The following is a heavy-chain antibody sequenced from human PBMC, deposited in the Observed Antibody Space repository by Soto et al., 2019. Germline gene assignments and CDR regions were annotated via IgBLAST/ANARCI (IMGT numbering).Heavy chain of an antibody. CDR1: GGSISSYY. CDR3: ARNNCSGGSCYRRAPFDY. D-gene: IGHD2-15*01. Sequence: SETLSLTCTVSGGSISSYYWSWIRQPPGKGLEWIGYIYYSGSTNYNPSLKSRVTISVDTSKNQFSLKLSSVTAADTAVYYCARNNCSGGSCYRRAPFDYWGQGTLVTVSS. J-gene: IGHJ4*02. V-gene: IGHV4-59*01. CDR2: IYYSGST.